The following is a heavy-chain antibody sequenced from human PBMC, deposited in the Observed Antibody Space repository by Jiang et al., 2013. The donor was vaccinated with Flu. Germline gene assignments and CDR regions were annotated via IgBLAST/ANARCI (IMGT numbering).Heavy chain of an antibody. CDR3: ARAGVRKAGAIFGVVVRGYYYMDV. D-gene: IGHD3-3*01. J-gene: IGHJ6*03. V-gene: IGHV3-7*04. Sequence: TWVRQAPGKGLEWVANIKEDGSEKYFVDSVKGRFTISRDNAKNSLYLQMNSLRAEDTAVYYCARAGVRKAGAIFGVVVRGYYYMDVWGKGTTVSVSS. CDR2: IKEDGSEK.